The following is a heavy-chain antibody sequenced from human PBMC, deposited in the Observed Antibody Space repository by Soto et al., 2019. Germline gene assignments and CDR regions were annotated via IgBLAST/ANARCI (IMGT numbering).Heavy chain of an antibody. CDR1: GGTFSSYA. Sequence: SVKVSCKASGGTFSSYAISWVRQAPGQGLEWMGGIIPIFGTANYAQKFQGRVTITADKSTSTAYMELSSLRSEDTAVYYCARGYNWKEMIDYWGQGTLVTASS. V-gene: IGHV1-69*06. J-gene: IGHJ4*02. CDR3: ARGYNWKEMIDY. D-gene: IGHD1-20*01. CDR2: IIPIFGTA.